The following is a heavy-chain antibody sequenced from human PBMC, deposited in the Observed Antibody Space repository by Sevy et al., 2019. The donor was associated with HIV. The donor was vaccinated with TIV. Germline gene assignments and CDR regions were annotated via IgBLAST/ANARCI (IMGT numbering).Heavy chain of an antibody. D-gene: IGHD3-3*01. CDR3: ASGRSIYDFWSGYGDYYYYYGMDV. CDR1: GGSISSYY. Sequence: SETLSLTCTVSGGSISSYYWSWIRQPAGKGLEWIGCIYTSGSTNYNPSLKSRVTMSVDTSKNQFSLKLSSVTAADTAVYYCASGRSIYDFWSGYGDYYYYYGMDVWGQGTTVTVSS. J-gene: IGHJ6*02. CDR2: IYTSGST. V-gene: IGHV4-4*07.